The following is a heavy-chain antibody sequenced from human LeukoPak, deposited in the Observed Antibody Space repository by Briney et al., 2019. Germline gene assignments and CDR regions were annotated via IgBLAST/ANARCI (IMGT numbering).Heavy chain of an antibody. J-gene: IGHJ5*02. Sequence: SETLSLTCTVSGGSISSYYWSWIRQPPGKGLEWIGYIYYSGSTNYNPSLKSRVTISVDTSKNQFSLKLSSVTAADTAVYYCARRGKVPYSSGWHGVPTYWFDPWGQGTLVTVSS. D-gene: IGHD6-19*01. CDR2: IYYSGST. V-gene: IGHV4-59*01. CDR3: ARRGKVPYSSGWHGVPTYWFDP. CDR1: GGSISSYY.